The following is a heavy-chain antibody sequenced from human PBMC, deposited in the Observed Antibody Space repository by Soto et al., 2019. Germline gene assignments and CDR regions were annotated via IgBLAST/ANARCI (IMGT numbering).Heavy chain of an antibody. V-gene: IGHV3-53*01. CDR2: IYSGGST. CDR1: EFTVSSNY. J-gene: IGHJ6*02. CDR3: AGRVGATNYGMDV. Sequence: RLSCAASEFTVSSNYMNWVRQAPGKGLECVSTIYSGGSTYYADSVKGRFTISRDNSKNTLYLQMNNLRAEDTAVYYCAGRVGATNYGMDVWGQGTTVNASS. D-gene: IGHD1-26*01.